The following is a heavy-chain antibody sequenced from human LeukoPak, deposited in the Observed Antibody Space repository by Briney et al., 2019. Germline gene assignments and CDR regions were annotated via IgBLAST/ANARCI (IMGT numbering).Heavy chain of an antibody. J-gene: IGHJ3*02. CDR2: INHSGST. D-gene: IGHD6-6*01. V-gene: IGHV4-34*01. Sequence: TSETLSLTCAVYGGSFSGYYWSWIRQPPGKGLEWLGEINHSGSTNYNPSLKSRVTISVDTSKNQFSLRLSSVTAADTAVYYCAREGKPEYSSSSYAFDIWGQGTVVTVSS. CDR3: AREGKPEYSSSSYAFDI. CDR1: GGSFSGYY.